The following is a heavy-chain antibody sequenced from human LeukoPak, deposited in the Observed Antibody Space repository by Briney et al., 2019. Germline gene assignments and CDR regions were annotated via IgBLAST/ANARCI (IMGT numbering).Heavy chain of an antibody. CDR1: GYTFTRYG. Sequence: ASVKVSCKTSGYTFTRYGISWVRQAPGQGREWMGWISAYEGNTKYAQKVQGRVSMTTDTSTSTAYMELRSLRSDDTAVYYCARDNAIIPAEIADYWGQGTQVTVSS. J-gene: IGHJ4*02. CDR3: ARDNAIIPAEIADY. V-gene: IGHV1-18*01. D-gene: IGHD2-2*01. CDR2: ISAYEGNT.